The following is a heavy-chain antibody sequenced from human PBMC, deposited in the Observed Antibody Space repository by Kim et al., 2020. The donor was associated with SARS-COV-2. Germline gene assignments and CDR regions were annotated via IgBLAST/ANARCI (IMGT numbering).Heavy chain of an antibody. J-gene: IGHJ6*02. V-gene: IGHV5-10-1*01. CDR3: ARHVLRTKRPRSDYYGMDV. CDR2: IDPSDSYT. CDR1: GYSFTSYW. Sequence: GESLKISCKGSGYSFTSYWISWVRQMPGKGLEWMGRIDPSDSYTNYSPSFQGHVTISADKSISTAYLQWSSLKASDTAMYYCARHVLRTKRPRSDYYGMDVWGQGTTVTVSS. D-gene: IGHD1-1*01.